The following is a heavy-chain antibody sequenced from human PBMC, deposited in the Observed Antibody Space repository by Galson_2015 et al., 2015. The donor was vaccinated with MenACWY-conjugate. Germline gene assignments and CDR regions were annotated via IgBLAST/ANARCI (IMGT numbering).Heavy chain of an antibody. Sequence: CAISGDSVSNNIATWNWIRQSPSRGLEWLGRTYYTSKWSNDYALSVKSRITINPDTSKNQFSLQLNSVTPEDTAVYFCARDAEAFDIWGQGTMVTVSS. J-gene: IGHJ3*02. CDR3: ARDAEAFDI. CDR2: TYYTSKWSN. CDR1: GDSVSNNIAT. V-gene: IGHV6-1*01.